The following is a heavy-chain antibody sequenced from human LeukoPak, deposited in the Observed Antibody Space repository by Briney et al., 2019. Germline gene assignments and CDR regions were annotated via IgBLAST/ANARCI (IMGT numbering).Heavy chain of an antibody. CDR1: GFTFTSSA. D-gene: IGHD2-2*01. Sequence: SVKVSCKASGFTFTSSAMQWVRQARGQRLEWIGWIVVGSGNTNYAQKFQERVTITRDMSTSTAYMELSSLRSEDTAVYYCARLQGWVPAARFDYWGQGTLVTVSS. J-gene: IGHJ4*02. CDR2: IVVGSGNT. V-gene: IGHV1-58*02. CDR3: ARLQGWVPAARFDY.